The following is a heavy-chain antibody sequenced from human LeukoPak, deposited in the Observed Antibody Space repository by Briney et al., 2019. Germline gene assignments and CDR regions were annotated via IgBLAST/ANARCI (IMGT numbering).Heavy chain of an antibody. CDR1: GFTFSSYS. CDR2: ISGNSRYI. J-gene: IGHJ4*02. CDR3: AKDRGSWTPSLEY. D-gene: IGHD6-13*01. V-gene: IGHV3-21*06. Sequence: PGGSLRLSCAASGFTFSSYSMTWVRQAPGKGLEWVSSISGNSRYIYYADSMRGRFTISRDNAKNSLYLQMNSLKPEDTAVYYCAKDRGSWTPSLEYWGQGTLVTVSS.